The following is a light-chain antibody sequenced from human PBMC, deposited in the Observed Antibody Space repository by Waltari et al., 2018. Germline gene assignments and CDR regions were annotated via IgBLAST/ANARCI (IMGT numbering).Light chain of an antibody. Sequence: QSALTQPASVSGSPGQSITTPCTGTSIDVGGYNLVPWYQQHPGKAPNLIIYDVNARPSGLSYRFSGSKSGNTASLTISGLQAEDEADYYCSSYTRSSTLVFGTGTKVTVL. CDR1: SIDVGGYNL. J-gene: IGLJ1*01. CDR3: SSYTRSSTLV. V-gene: IGLV2-14*03. CDR2: DVN.